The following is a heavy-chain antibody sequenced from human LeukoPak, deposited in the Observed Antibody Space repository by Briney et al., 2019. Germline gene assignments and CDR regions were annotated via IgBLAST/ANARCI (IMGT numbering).Heavy chain of an antibody. V-gene: IGHV3-23*01. Sequence: GSLRLSCAASGFTFSSYAMSWVRQAPGKGLEWVSAISGSGGSTYYADSVKGRFTISRDNSKNTLYLQMNSLRAEDTAVYYCAKGHVLLWFGESYFDYWGQGTLVTVSS. CDR1: GFTFSSYA. D-gene: IGHD3-10*01. CDR3: AKGHVLLWFGESYFDY. J-gene: IGHJ4*02. CDR2: ISGSGGST.